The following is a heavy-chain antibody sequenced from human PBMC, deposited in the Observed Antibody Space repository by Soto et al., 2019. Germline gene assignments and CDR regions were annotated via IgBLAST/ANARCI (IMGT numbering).Heavy chain of an antibody. CDR2: NHYSGNT. D-gene: IGHD6-13*01. V-gene: IGHV4-59*01. Sequence: SETLSLTCTVSGGSISNYYWSWIRQPPGKGLEWIGYNHYSGNTKYNPSLKSRVTISADTSKDQFSLKLNSVTAADTAVYYCARDQGIASSGRFDYWGPGTLVTVSS. CDR3: ARDQGIASSGRFDY. CDR1: GGSISNYY. J-gene: IGHJ4*02.